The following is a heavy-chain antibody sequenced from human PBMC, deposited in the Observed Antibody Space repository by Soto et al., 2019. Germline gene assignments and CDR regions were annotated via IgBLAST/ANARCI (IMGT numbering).Heavy chain of an antibody. CDR2: IPDSGSST. V-gene: IGHV3-23*01. CDR3: AKALRFFDS. CDR1: GFTFSNYA. Sequence: PGGSLRLSCAASGFTFSNYARSWVRQAPGKGLEWVSAIPDSGSSTYYADSVKGRFTISRDNSKNTLYLQMNSLRAEDTAMYFCAKALRFFDSWGQGTLVTVSS. J-gene: IGHJ4*02.